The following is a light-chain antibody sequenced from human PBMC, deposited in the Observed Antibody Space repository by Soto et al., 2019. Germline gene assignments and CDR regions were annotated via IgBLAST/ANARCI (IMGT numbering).Light chain of an antibody. Sequence: QSALTQPASVSGSPGQSITISCTGTSSDVGGYNYVSWYQQHPGKAPKFMIYDASNRPSGVSNRFSGSKSGNTASLTISGLQAEDEADYYCSSYTSSSTYVFGTGTKLTVL. CDR1: SSDVGGYNY. CDR3: SSYTSSSTYV. J-gene: IGLJ1*01. CDR2: DAS. V-gene: IGLV2-14*01.